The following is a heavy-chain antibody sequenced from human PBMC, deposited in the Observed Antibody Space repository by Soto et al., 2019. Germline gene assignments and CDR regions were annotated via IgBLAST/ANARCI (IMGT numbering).Heavy chain of an antibody. V-gene: IGHV1-69*01. CDR1: GGTCSSYA. Sequence: QVQLVQSGAEVKKPGSSVKVSCKASGGTCSSYAISWLRQAPGQGLAWRGGIIPIFGTANYAQKFQGRVTITADESTSTAYMELSILRSEDTAVYYCAREYYEEISGYYSLDYWGQGTLVTVAS. CDR2: IIPIFGTA. D-gene: IGHD3-22*01. J-gene: IGHJ4*02. CDR3: AREYYEEISGYYSLDY.